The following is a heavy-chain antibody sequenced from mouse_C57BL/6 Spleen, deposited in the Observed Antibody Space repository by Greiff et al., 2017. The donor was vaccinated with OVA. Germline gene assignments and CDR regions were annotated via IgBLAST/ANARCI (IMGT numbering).Heavy chain of an antibody. Sequence: QVQLQQPGAALVKPGASVKLSCKASGYTFTSYWMQWVKQRPGQGLEWIGEIDPSDSYTNYNQKFKGKATLTVDTSSSTAYMQLSSLTSEDSAVYYCARRLLPAWFAYWGQGTLVTVSA. CDR3: ARRLLPAWFAY. CDR2: IDPSDSYT. CDR1: GYTFTSYW. D-gene: IGHD1-1*01. V-gene: IGHV1-50*01. J-gene: IGHJ3*01.